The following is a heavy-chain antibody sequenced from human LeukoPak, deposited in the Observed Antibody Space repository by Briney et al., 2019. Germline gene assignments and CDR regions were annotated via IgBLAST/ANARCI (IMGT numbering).Heavy chain of an antibody. CDR1: GFTFDDYA. V-gene: IGHV3-43*02. CDR2: ISGDGGST. J-gene: IGHJ4*02. D-gene: IGHD3-22*01. Sequence: GGSLRLSCAASGFTFDDYAMHWVRQAPGKGLEWGSLISGDGGSTYYADSVKGRFTISRDNSKNSLYLQMNSLRTEDTALYYCAKDSYYYDSSGYYPPFGYWGQGTLVTVSS. CDR3: AKDSYYYDSSGYYPPFGY.